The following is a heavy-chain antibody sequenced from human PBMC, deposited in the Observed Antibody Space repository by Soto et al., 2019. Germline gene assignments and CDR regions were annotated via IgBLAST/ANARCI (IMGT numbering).Heavy chain of an antibody. Sequence: QVQLVESGGGVVQPGRSLRLSCAASGFTFSSYGMHWVRQAPGKGLEWVAVISYDGSNKYYADSVKGRFTISRDNSKNTLYLQMNSLRAEDTAVYYWAKDYYDFWSGYYSEGWFDPWGQGTLVTVSS. J-gene: IGHJ5*02. CDR2: ISYDGSNK. CDR1: GFTFSSYG. V-gene: IGHV3-30*18. CDR3: AKDYYDFWSGYYSEGWFDP. D-gene: IGHD3-3*01.